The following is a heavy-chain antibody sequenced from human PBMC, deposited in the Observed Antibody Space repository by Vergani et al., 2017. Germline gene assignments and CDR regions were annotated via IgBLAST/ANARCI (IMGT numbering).Heavy chain of an antibody. CDR1: GFTFSSYG. CDR3: AREGPDYGDYASAFDI. CDR2: IWYDGSNK. J-gene: IGHJ3*02. V-gene: IGHV3-33*01. Sequence: QVQLVESGGGVVQPGRSLRLSCAASGFTFSSYGMHWVRQAPGKGLEWVAVIWYDGSNKYYADSVKGRFTISRDNSKNTLYLQMNSLRAEDTAVYYCAREGPDYGDYASAFDIWGQGTMVTVSS. D-gene: IGHD4-17*01.